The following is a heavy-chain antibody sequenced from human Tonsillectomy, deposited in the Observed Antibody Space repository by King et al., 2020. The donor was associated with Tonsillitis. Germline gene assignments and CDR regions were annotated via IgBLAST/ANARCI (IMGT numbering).Heavy chain of an antibody. J-gene: IGHJ6*03. CDR2: MNPNSGNT. V-gene: IGHV1-8*01. Sequence: QLVQSGAEVKKPGASVKVSCKASGYTFTSYDIKWVRQATGQGLEWMGWMNPNSGNTGYAQKFQGRVTMTRNTSISTAYMELSSLRSEDTAVYYCARAGRRLVPNYYYYMDVWGKGTTVTVSS. CDR1: GYTFTSYD. CDR3: ARAGRRLVPNYYYYMDV. D-gene: IGHD2-2*01.